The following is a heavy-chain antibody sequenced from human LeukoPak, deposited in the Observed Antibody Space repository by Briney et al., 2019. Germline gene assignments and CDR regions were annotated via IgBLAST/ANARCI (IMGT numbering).Heavy chain of an antibody. Sequence: GGSLRLSCAASGFPFSHVWMIWVRQAPGKGLECVGLITSNTDGGTADYAAPVKGRFTISRDDSKDSLFLQMDSLKTEDTAVYYCAASVAARGGFSIWGQGTVVAASS. CDR2: ITSNTDGGTA. CDR3: AASVAARGGFSI. D-gene: IGHD6-19*01. J-gene: IGHJ3*02. V-gene: IGHV3-15*01. CDR1: GFPFSHVW.